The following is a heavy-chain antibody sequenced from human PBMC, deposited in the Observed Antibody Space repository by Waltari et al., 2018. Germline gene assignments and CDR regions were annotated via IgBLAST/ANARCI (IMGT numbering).Heavy chain of an antibody. Sequence: QVQLVQSGAEVKKPGSSVKVSCKASGGPFSSYALSWVRQAPGQGLEWMGGIIPIFGTANYAQKFQGRVTITADESTSTAYMELSSLRSEDTAVYYCASYDSSGYYTDAFDIWGQGTMVTVSS. CDR3: ASYDSSGYYTDAFDI. D-gene: IGHD3-22*01. CDR1: GGPFSSYA. V-gene: IGHV1-69*12. CDR2: IIPIFGTA. J-gene: IGHJ3*02.